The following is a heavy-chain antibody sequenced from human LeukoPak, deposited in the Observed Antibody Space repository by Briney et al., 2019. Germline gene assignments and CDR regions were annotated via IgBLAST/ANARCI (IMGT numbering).Heavy chain of an antibody. Sequence: VGSLRLSCAASGFTVSGHYMSWVRQAPGKGLWWVSLIYIGVNTYYADSVKGRFTISRDNSKNTLYLQMNTLRAEDTAVYYCARDPYDYSTYVGENWFDPWGQGTLVTVSS. D-gene: IGHD4-11*01. CDR1: GFTVSGHY. CDR2: IYIGVNT. V-gene: IGHV3-66*01. J-gene: IGHJ5*02. CDR3: ARDPYDYSTYVGENWFDP.